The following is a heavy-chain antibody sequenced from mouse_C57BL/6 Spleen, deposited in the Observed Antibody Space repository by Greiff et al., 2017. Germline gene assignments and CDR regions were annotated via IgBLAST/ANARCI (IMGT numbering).Heavy chain of an antibody. D-gene: IGHD4-1*01. CDR2: IYPGDGVT. CDR1: GYAFRSYW. J-gene: IGHJ2*01. Sequence: VQLQQSGAELVKPGASVKISCKASGYAFRSYWMNWVQQRPGKGLEWIGQIYPGDGVTNSNRKFTGNATLTADKSSSTAYMQLSSLTSEDSAVYFCARAGLTDPLDYWGQGTTLTVSS. CDR3: ARAGLTDPLDY. V-gene: IGHV1-80*01.